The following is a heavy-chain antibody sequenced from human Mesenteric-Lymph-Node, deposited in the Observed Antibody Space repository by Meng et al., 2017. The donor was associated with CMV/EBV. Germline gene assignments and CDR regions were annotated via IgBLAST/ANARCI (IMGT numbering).Heavy chain of an antibody. J-gene: IGHJ4*02. CDR2: INPNSGGT. CDR3: ARVSFDY. V-gene: IGHV1-2*02. CDR1: GYTFTSYG. Sequence: ASVKVSCKASGYTFTSYGISWVRQAPGQGLEWMGWINPNSGGTDYAQKFQGRVTMTRDTSISTAYMELSRLRSDDTAMYYCARVSFDYWGQGTLVTVSS. D-gene: IGHD2/OR15-2a*01.